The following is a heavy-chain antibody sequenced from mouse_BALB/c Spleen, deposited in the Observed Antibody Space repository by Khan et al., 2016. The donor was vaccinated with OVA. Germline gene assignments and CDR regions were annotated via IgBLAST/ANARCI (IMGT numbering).Heavy chain of an antibody. J-gene: IGHJ4*01. CDR1: GYSITSDYA. Sequence: EVELLESGPGLVKPSQSLSLTCTVTGYSITSDYAWNWIRQFPGNKLEWMGYISYSGSTSYNPSLKSRISITRDTSKNQFFLQLNSVTTEDTATYYCARFQYGNFYAMDYWGQGTSVTVSS. CDR2: ISYSGST. D-gene: IGHD2-10*02. V-gene: IGHV3-2*02. CDR3: ARFQYGNFYAMDY.